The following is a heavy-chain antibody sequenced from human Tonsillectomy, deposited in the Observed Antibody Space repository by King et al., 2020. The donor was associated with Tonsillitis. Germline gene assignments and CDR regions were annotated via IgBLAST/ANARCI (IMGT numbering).Heavy chain of an antibody. J-gene: IGHJ4*02. Sequence: VQLQQWGAGLLKPSETLSLTCAVYGGSFNAYYWNWIRQPPGKGLEWIGEINHSGSTNYNPSLKSRVTVSVDTSKNQFSLKLSSVTAADTAVYYCARGIGVARSQFDYWGQGTLVTVSS. V-gene: IGHV4-34*01. CDR1: GGSFNAYY. D-gene: IGHD2-21*01. CDR3: ARGIGVARSQFDY. CDR2: INHSGST.